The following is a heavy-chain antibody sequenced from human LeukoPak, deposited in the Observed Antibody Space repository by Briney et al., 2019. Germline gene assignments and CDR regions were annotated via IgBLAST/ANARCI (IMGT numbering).Heavy chain of an antibody. J-gene: IGHJ4*02. CDR2: ITWNSGYI. CDR1: GFTFDDYA. CDR3: AKADARIAPGGFDY. D-gene: IGHD6-13*01. V-gene: IGHV3-9*01. Sequence: PGGSLRLSCVGSGFTFDDYAMHWVRHAPGKGLEWVSGITWNSGYIVYADFVKGRFTISRDNAKNSLYLQMNSLRAEDTALYYCAKADARIAPGGFDYWGQGTLISVSS.